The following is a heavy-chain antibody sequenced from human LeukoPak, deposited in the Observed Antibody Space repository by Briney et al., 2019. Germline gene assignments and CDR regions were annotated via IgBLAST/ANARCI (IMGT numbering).Heavy chain of an antibody. J-gene: IGHJ4*02. Sequence: GRSLRLSCTASGFIFSNYGMHWVRQAPGKGLEWVAVIWYDGGIKYYADSVKGRFTISRDNAKNTLYLQVDSLRDGDTGLYYCAKDAFDAGSGYYGALDSWGQGTLVTVSS. D-gene: IGHD3-3*01. V-gene: IGHV3-33*06. CDR3: AKDAFDAGSGYYGALDS. CDR2: IWYDGGIK. CDR1: GFIFSNYG.